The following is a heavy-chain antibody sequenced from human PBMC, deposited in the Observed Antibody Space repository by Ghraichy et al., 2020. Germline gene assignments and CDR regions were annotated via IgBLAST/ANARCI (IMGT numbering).Heavy chain of an antibody. Sequence: GGSLRLSCAASGFTLSNYIMHWVRQAPGKGLEWVALISYDGSKKFYADSVKGRFTISRDNSKNTLSLHMDSLRAEDTAVYYCARGLYYYDTSAYYPSDYWGQGTLVTVSS. CDR1: GFTLSNYI. CDR2: ISYDGSKK. V-gene: IGHV3-30*04. CDR3: ARGLYYYDTSAYYPSDY. J-gene: IGHJ4*02. D-gene: IGHD3-22*01.